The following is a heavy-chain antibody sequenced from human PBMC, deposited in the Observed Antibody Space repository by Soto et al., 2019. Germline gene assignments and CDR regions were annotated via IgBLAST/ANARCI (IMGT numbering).Heavy chain of an antibody. V-gene: IGHV3-23*01. CDR1: GLTFSNYY. J-gene: IGHJ4*02. CDR3: GKGGGGLELRD. Sequence: EVQLLESGGGLVQPGGSLRLSCAASGLTFSNYYMNWVRQAPGKGLEWVSVVSGSGAIIYYADSVKGRFTITRDNSKNMLYRQMNSRRAEDMAVYFWGKGGGGLELRDWGQGTLVTVSS. CDR2: VSGSGAII. D-gene: IGHD1-7*01.